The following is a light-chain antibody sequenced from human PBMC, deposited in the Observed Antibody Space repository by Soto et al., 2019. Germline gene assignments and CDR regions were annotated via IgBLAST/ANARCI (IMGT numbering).Light chain of an antibody. J-gene: IGKJ4*01. Sequence: DIQMTQSPSSLSASVGDRVTISCQASQDVGKHLNWYQQRPGKAPKILIYEASTLATGVPSRFSASGSGTHFTFSIRSLQPEDIGTYYWQQYDNLPQLTFGAGTKVEI. CDR2: EAS. CDR3: QQYDNLPQLT. V-gene: IGKV1-33*01. CDR1: QDVGKH.